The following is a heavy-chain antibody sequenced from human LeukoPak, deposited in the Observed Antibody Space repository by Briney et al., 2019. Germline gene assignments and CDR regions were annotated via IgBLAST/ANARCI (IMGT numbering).Heavy chain of an antibody. CDR1: GVSISSGGYS. J-gene: IGHJ5*02. CDR3: ARGNPRWFDP. CDR2: IYHSGST. V-gene: IGHV4-30-2*01. D-gene: IGHD1-14*01. Sequence: SQTLSLTCAVSGVSISSGGYSWSWIRQPPGKGLEWIGYIYHSGSTYHNPSLKSRVTISVDRSKNQFSLKLSSVTAADTAVYYCARGNPRWFDPWGQGTLVTVSS.